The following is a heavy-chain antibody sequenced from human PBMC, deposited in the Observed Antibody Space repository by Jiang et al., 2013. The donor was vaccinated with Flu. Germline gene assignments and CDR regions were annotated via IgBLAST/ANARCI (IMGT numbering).Heavy chain of an antibody. CDR1: GFTFSHFA. CDR2: ISWDGATQ. V-gene: IGHV3-30-3*01. CDR3: VKETRGFGVAD. D-gene: IGHD6-25*01. Sequence: VQLVESGGGVVQPGRPLRLSCAASGFTFSHFAMHWVRQAPGKGLEWVALISWDGATQYYEGSVKGRFTVSRDNPKNTLYLEMKSLRDEDTAIYYCVKETRGFGVADWGQGTLVTVSS. J-gene: IGHJ4*02.